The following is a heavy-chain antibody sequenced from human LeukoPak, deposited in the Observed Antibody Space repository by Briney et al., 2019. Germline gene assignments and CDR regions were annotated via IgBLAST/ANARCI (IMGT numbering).Heavy chain of an antibody. CDR1: GFTFRSYA. V-gene: IGHV3-23*01. J-gene: IGHJ3*02. Sequence: GGSLRLSCAVSGFTFRSYAMSWVRQAPGKGLEWVSAISGSSGSSYYADSVKGLFTISRDNSKNTLYLQMSSLRAEDTAVYYCAKGKTYLDAFDIWGQGTMVTVSS. CDR3: AKGKTYLDAFDI. CDR2: ISGSSGSS. D-gene: IGHD3-10*01.